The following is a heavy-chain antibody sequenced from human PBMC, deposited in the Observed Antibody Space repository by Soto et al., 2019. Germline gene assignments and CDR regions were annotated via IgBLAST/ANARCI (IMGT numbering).Heavy chain of an antibody. Sequence: SVKVSCKASGGTFSSYGISWVRQAPGQGLEWMGGIIPIFGTANYAQKFQGRVTITADESTSTAYMELSSLRSEDTAVYYCAREGYYFDSGSYRNWFAPWGQGTLVTVSS. D-gene: IGHD3-10*01. J-gene: IGHJ5*01. V-gene: IGHV1-69*13. CDR2: IIPIFGTA. CDR1: GGTFSSYG. CDR3: AREGYYFDSGSYRNWFAP.